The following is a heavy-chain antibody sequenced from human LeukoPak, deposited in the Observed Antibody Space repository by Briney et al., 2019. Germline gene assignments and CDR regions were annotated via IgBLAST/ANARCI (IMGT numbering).Heavy chain of an antibody. D-gene: IGHD5-18*01. J-gene: IGHJ4*02. CDR1: GYSISSGYY. CDR2: IYHSGST. V-gene: IGHV4-38-2*02. CDR3: ARVQGGGYSYGPYYFDY. Sequence: PSETLSLTCTVSGYSISSGYYWGWIRQPPGKGLEWIGSIYHSGSTYYNPSLKSRVTISVDTSKNQFSLKLSSVTAADTAVYYCARVQGGGYSYGPYYFDYWGQGTLVTVSS.